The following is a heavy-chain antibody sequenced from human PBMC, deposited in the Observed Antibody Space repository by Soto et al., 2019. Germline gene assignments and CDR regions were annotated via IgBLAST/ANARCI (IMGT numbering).Heavy chain of an antibody. CDR2: MNPNSGNT. CDR3: ARTARIYIEAAGILGY. Sequence: QVQLVQSGAEVKKPGASVKVSCKASGYTFTSYDINWVRQATGQGLEWMGWMNPNSGNTGYAQKFQGRVTMTKNTSISTAYMELSSLRSEDTAVYYCARTARIYIEAAGILGYWGQGTLVTVSS. J-gene: IGHJ4*02. V-gene: IGHV1-8*01. CDR1: GYTFTSYD. D-gene: IGHD6-13*01.